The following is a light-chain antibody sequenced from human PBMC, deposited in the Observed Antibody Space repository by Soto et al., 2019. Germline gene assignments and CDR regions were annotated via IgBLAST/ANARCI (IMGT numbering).Light chain of an antibody. CDR1: QYINTR. J-gene: IGKJ1*01. Sequence: EIVLTQSPATLSLFPGDRVTLSCRASQYINTRLAWYQHRPGQAPRLLIYQTSLRAAGIPARFSASGSGTDFTLTITDVQPEDFALYYCHQRQSWPRTFGQGT. CDR3: HQRQSWPRT. CDR2: QTS. V-gene: IGKV3-11*01.